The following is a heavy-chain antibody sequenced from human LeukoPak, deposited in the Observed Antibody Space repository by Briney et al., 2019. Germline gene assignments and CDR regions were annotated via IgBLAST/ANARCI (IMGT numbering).Heavy chain of an antibody. Sequence: GGSLRLSCAASGFTFSSYWMSWVRQAPGKGLKWVANIKQDGSEKYYVDSVKGRFTISRDNAKNSLYLQMNSLRAEDTAVYYCAREDYGYYDSSGYYYWFDYWGQGTLVTVSS. J-gene: IGHJ4*02. CDR3: AREDYGYYDSSGYYYWFDY. V-gene: IGHV3-7*01. CDR1: GFTFSSYW. D-gene: IGHD3-22*01. CDR2: IKQDGSEK.